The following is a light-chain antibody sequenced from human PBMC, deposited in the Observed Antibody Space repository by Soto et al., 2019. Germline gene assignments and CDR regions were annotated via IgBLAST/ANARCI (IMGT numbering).Light chain of an antibody. Sequence: QAVVTQEPSLTVSLGGTVTLTCSSSTGAVTSTHYANWLQQKPGQPPRSLIYSTSNKYSWTPPRFSGSLLGGSAALTLSDVQPEDEADYYCQLYYGATRVFGGGTKLTVL. J-gene: IGLJ3*02. V-gene: IGLV7-43*01. CDR3: QLYYGATRV. CDR1: TGAVTSTHY. CDR2: STS.